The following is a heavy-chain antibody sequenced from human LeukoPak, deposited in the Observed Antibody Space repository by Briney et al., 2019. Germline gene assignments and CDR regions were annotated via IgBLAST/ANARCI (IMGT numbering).Heavy chain of an antibody. J-gene: IGHJ5*01. CDR3: VQGSSWEGENLFGP. V-gene: IGHV4-34*11. CDR1: GGSFSGYY. D-gene: IGHD6-13*01. CDR2: IYYTGST. Sequence: SETLSLTCAVYGGSFSGYYWSWVRQPPGKGLEYIGYIYYTGSTNYNPSLKSRATISVDTSKNQFSLKLSSVTAADTAVYYCVQGSSWEGENLFGPLGQGTLGTVSS.